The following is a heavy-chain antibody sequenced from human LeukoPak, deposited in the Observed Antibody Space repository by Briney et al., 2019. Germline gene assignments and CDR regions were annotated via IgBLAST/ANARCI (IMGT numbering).Heavy chain of an antibody. D-gene: IGHD3-9*01. CDR2: IYYSGST. Sequence: SETLSLTCTVSGVSISSYYWSWVRQPPGRGLEWVGYIYYSGSTNYNPSLKSRVTISVDTSKNQFSLKLSSVTAADTAVYYCARFFFDYDILTGSFDPWGQGTLVTVSS. CDR3: ARFFFDYDILTGSFDP. J-gene: IGHJ5*02. CDR1: GVSISSYY. V-gene: IGHV4-59*08.